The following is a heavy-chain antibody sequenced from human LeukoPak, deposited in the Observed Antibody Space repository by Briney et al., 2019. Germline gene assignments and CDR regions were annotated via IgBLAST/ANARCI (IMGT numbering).Heavy chain of an antibody. CDR1: GYTFTGYY. J-gene: IGHJ6*03. Sequence: ASVKVSCKAPGYTFTGYYMHWVRQAPGQGLEWMGWINPNSGDTIYAQKFQGRVSMTRGTSISTAYMELSRLRSDDTAVYYCARDESVTMVRGVIGYMDVWGKGTTVTISS. CDR3: ARDESVTMVRGVIGYMDV. CDR2: INPNSGDT. V-gene: IGHV1-2*02. D-gene: IGHD3-10*01.